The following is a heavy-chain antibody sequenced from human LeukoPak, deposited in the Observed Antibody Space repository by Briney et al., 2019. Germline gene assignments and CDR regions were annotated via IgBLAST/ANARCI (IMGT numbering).Heavy chain of an antibody. D-gene: IGHD6-19*01. CDR3: AKDHLPGIVVADRDY. CDR1: GFTFSDYY. Sequence: GGSLRLSCAASGFTFSDYYMSWIRQAPGKGLEWVSYISSSGSTIYYADSVKGRFTISRDNAKNSLYLQMNSLRAEDTGVYYCAKDHLPGIVVADRDYWGQGTLVTVSS. CDR2: ISSSGSTI. J-gene: IGHJ4*02. V-gene: IGHV3-11*01.